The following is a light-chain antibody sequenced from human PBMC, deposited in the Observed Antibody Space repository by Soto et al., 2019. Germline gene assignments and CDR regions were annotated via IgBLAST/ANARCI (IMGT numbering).Light chain of an antibody. Sequence: EIVLTQSPATLSLSPGERATLSCRASQSVSSYLAWYQQKPGQAPRLLIYDASNRATGIPARFSGSGSGTEFTLTISSLEPEDFAVYYCQQRSNWLWMFGQGTKVEIK. V-gene: IGKV3-11*01. J-gene: IGKJ1*01. CDR3: QQRSNWLWM. CDR2: DAS. CDR1: QSVSSY.